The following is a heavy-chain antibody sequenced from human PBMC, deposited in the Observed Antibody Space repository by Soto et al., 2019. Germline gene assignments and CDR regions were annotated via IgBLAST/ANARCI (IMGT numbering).Heavy chain of an antibody. CDR3: ARDCLTIEALDY. CDR1: GFTFSSYA. Sequence: QVQLVESGGGVVQPGRSLRLSCAASGFTFSSYAMHWVRQAPGKGLEWVAVISYDGSNKYYADSVKGRFTISRDNSKNTLYLQMNSLRAEDTAVYYCARDCLTIEALDYWGQGTLVTVSS. V-gene: IGHV3-30-3*01. J-gene: IGHJ4*02. CDR2: ISYDGSNK. D-gene: IGHD6-13*01.